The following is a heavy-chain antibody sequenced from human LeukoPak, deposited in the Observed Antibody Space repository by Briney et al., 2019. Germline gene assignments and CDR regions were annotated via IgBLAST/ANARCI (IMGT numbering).Heavy chain of an antibody. Sequence: PGGSLRLSCAASGFTFSSYAMSWVRQAPGKGLEWVSAISGSGGSTYYADSVKGRFTISRDNSKNTLYLQMNSLRAEDAAVYCCAKIPYDYIWGSYRYRDDAFDIWGQGTMVTVSS. CDR1: GFTFSSYA. CDR2: ISGSGGST. J-gene: IGHJ3*02. V-gene: IGHV3-23*01. D-gene: IGHD3-16*02. CDR3: AKIPYDYIWGSYRYRDDAFDI.